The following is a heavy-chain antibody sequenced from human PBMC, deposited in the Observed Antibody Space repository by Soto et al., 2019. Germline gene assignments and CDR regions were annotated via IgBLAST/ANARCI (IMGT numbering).Heavy chain of an antibody. J-gene: IGHJ6*03. CDR1: GGTFSSYT. CDR2: IIPIPGIA. D-gene: IGHD3-3*01. V-gene: IGHV1-69*02. Sequence: SVKVSCKASGGTFSSYTISWVRQAPGQGLEWMGRIIPIPGIANYAQKFQGRVTMTRNTSISTAYMELSSLRSEDTAVYYCARATSYPYYDFWSGYYNYYYYYYMDVWGKGTTVTVSS. CDR3: ARATSYPYYDFWSGYYNYYYYYYMDV.